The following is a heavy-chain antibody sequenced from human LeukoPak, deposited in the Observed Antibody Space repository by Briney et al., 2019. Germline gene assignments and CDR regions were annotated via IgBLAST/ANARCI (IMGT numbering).Heavy chain of an antibody. Sequence: SETLSLTCTVSGYSISNGFYWAWIRQPPGKGLEWIGSVYHTGSTYSNPSLKSRVTISVDTSKNQFSLSLTSVTAADTAVYYCARAPRGSYLLSVFDIWGQGTMVTVSS. J-gene: IGHJ3*02. CDR3: ARAPRGSYLLSVFDI. CDR1: GYSISNGFY. D-gene: IGHD1-26*01. CDR2: VYHTGST. V-gene: IGHV4-38-2*02.